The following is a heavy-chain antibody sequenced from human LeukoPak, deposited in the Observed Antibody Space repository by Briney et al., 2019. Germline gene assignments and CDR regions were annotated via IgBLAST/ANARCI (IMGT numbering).Heavy chain of an antibody. Sequence: GGSLRLSCAASGFTFSNYAMHWVRQAPGKGLEWVAVVSSDGNSKYYADSMKGRFTISRDNSKNTLYLQINSLRADDTAVFYCAKDGGRAAAGTVDSWGQGALVTVSS. CDR1: GFTFSNYA. D-gene: IGHD6-13*01. CDR2: VSSDGNSK. V-gene: IGHV3-30*18. J-gene: IGHJ4*02. CDR3: AKDGGRAAAGTVDS.